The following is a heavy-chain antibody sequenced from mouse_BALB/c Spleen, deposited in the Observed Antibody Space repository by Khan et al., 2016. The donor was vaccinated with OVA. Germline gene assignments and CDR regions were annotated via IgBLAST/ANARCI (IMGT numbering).Heavy chain of an antibody. CDR3: ARKDYYDYDPFPY. J-gene: IGHJ3*01. V-gene: IGHV3-2*02. CDR1: GYSITSEFA. Sequence: EVKLLESGPGLVKPSQSLSLTCTVTGYSITSEFAWNWIRQFPGNKLEWMGYISYSGNTRYNPSLKSLISLTRDTSRNQFFLQLNSVTTEDTATYYCARKDYYDYDPFPYGGQGTLVTVSA. D-gene: IGHD2-4*01. CDR2: ISYSGNT.